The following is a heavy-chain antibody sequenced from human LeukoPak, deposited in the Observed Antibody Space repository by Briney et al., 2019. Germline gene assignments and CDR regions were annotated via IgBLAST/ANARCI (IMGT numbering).Heavy chain of an antibody. D-gene: IGHD2-15*01. Sequence: SETLSLTCTVSGGSISSSYWSWIRQPPGKGLEWIGYIYYSGSTNYNPSLRSRVTMLVDTSKNQFSLKLSSVTAADTAVYYCARVLEGLSSFDYWGQGTLVTVSS. CDR2: IYYSGST. CDR3: ARVLEGLSSFDY. J-gene: IGHJ4*02. CDR1: GGSISSSY. V-gene: IGHV4-59*01.